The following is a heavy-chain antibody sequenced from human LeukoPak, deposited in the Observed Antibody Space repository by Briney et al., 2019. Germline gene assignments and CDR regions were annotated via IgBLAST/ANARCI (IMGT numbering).Heavy chain of an antibody. V-gene: IGHV3-30*02. Sequence: GGSLRLSCAASGFTFSSYGMHWVRQAPGKGLEWVAFIRYDGSNKYYADSVKGQFTISRDNSKNTLYLQMNSLRAEDTAVYYCAKGFWAGVVITYWGQGTLVTVSS. CDR3: AKGFWAGVVITY. CDR2: IRYDGSNK. D-gene: IGHD3-3*01. J-gene: IGHJ4*02. CDR1: GFTFSSYG.